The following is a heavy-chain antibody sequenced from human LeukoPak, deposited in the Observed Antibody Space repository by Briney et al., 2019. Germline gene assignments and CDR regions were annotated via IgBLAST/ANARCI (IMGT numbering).Heavy chain of an antibody. Sequence: GGSLRLSCAASGFTFTDYYMSWIRQAPGKGLEWVSYISSSSSTIYYADSVKGRFTISRDNAKNSLYLQMNSLRAEDTAVYYCASSHYDILTGYYLDAFDIWGQGTMVTVSS. V-gene: IGHV3-11*04. CDR3: ASSHYDILTGYYLDAFDI. CDR2: ISSSSSTI. D-gene: IGHD3-9*01. CDR1: GFTFTDYY. J-gene: IGHJ3*02.